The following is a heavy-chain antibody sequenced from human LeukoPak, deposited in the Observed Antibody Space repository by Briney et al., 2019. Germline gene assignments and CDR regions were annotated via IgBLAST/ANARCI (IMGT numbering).Heavy chain of an antibody. CDR2: IYSGGSI. D-gene: IGHD6-19*01. CDR3: AKNSDSSGTYFDH. CDR1: GFTVSTNY. Sequence: GGSLRLSCAASGFTVSTNYMSWFRQAPAKGLEWVSIIYSGGSIYYADSVKGRFTISRDSFKNSLYLQMNSLRAEDTALYYCAKNSDSSGTYFDHWGQGTLVTVSS. V-gene: IGHV3-53*01. J-gene: IGHJ4*02.